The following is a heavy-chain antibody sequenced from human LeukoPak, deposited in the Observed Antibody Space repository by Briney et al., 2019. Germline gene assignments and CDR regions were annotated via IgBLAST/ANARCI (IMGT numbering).Heavy chain of an antibody. Sequence: SETLSLICTVSGGSISSYYWSWIRQPAGKGLEWIGRIYASGSTNYNPSLKSRVTMSVDTSKNQFSLKLSSVTAADTAVYYCAKSNGYGLVDIWGQGTMVTVSS. V-gene: IGHV4-4*07. CDR2: IYASGST. D-gene: IGHD3-10*01. J-gene: IGHJ3*02. CDR1: GGSISSYY. CDR3: AKSNGYGLVDI.